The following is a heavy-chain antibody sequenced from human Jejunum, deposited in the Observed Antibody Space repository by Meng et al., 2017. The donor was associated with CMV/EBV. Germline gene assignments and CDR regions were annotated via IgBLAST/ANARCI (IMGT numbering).Heavy chain of an antibody. Sequence: SCKAAGSTFSNSATSWVRQAHGQRLEWLGTIIPVLDKTNYAQKFQGRVTITADRSTNTAYMELSSLRSDDTAVYYCAGGLGGTIDYWGQGTLVTVSS. D-gene: IGHD1-26*01. V-gene: IGHV1-69*04. J-gene: IGHJ4*02. CDR3: AGGLGGTIDY. CDR2: IIPVLDKT. CDR1: GSTFSNSA.